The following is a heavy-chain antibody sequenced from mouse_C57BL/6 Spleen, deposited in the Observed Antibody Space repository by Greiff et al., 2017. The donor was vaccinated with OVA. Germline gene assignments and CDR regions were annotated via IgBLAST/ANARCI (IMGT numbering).Heavy chain of an antibody. CDR2: INPNNGGT. V-gene: IGHV1-26*01. CDR3: ARKGAHYYAMDY. J-gene: IGHJ4*01. Sequence: VQLQQSGPELVKPGASVKISCKASGYTFTDYYMNWVKQSHGKSLEWIGDINPNNGGTSYNQKFKGKATLTVDKSSSTAYMELRSLTSEDSAVYYCARKGAHYYAMDYWGQGTSVTVSS. CDR1: GYTFTDYY.